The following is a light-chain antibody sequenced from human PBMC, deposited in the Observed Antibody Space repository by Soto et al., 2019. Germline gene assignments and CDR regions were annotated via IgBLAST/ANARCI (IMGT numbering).Light chain of an antibody. Sequence: DIQMTRSPSSLSASVGDRVTITCRASQYIGIYLNWYQKKPGKAPKVMIHEASXVQSGVPSTFSASGSGTDFALTISSLQPEDFATYYCHQTYANPWTFGQGTKVDIK. V-gene: IGKV1-39*01. J-gene: IGKJ1*01. CDR1: QYIGIY. CDR3: HQTYANPWT. CDR2: EAS.